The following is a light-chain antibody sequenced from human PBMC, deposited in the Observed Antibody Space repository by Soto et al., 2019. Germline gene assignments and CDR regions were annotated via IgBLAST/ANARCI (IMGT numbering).Light chain of an antibody. V-gene: IGKV3-15*01. CDR2: GAS. Sequence: EIVMTQSPATLSFSPGEKATLSCRASQSVSSNLAWYQQKPGQAPRLLIYGASTRATGIPARFSGSGSGTEFTLTISSLQSEDFAVYYCQQYNNWPRTFGQGTKV. CDR3: QQYNNWPRT. J-gene: IGKJ1*01. CDR1: QSVSSN.